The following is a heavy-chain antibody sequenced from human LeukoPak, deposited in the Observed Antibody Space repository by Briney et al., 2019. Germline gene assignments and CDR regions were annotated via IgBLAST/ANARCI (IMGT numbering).Heavy chain of an antibody. V-gene: IGHV3-15*01. D-gene: IGHD3-10*01. Sequence: GGSLRLSCAASGFTFSNAWMSWVRQAPGKGLEWVGRIKSKTDGGTTDYAAPVKGRFTNSRDDSKNTLYLQMNSLKTEDTAVYYCTTVEGSGSYPSDYWGQGTLVTVSS. J-gene: IGHJ4*02. CDR2: IKSKTDGGTT. CDR1: GFTFSNAW. CDR3: TTVEGSGSYPSDY.